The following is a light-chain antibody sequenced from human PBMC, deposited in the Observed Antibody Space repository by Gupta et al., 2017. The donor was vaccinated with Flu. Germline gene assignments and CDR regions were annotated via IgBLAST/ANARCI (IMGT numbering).Light chain of an antibody. CDR2: KAS. Sequence: DIQMTQSPSTLSASVGDRVTITCRASQSISNWLAWYQQKPGKAPTLLIYKASSLKSGVPSRCSGSGYGTDFTLTSSGLQHDDSANYYCQHHNSYSKTFGEGTKVEIK. V-gene: IGKV1-5*03. CDR3: QHHNSYSKT. J-gene: IGKJ1*01. CDR1: QSISNW.